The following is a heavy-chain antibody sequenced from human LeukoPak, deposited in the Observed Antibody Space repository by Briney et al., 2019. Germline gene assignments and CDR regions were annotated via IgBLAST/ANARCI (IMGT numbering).Heavy chain of an antibody. V-gene: IGHV5-10-1*01. Sequence: GESLKISCKGSGYIFTSYWISWVRQMPGKGLEWMGRIDPSDSYTNYSPSFQGHVTISADKSISTAYLQWSSLKASDTAMYYCASSQGPDAFDIWGQGTMVTVSS. J-gene: IGHJ3*02. CDR1: GYIFTSYW. CDR3: ASSQGPDAFDI. CDR2: IDPSDSYT.